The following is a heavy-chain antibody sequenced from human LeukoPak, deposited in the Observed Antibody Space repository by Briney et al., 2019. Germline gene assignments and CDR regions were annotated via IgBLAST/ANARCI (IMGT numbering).Heavy chain of an antibody. Sequence: GGSLRLSCAASGFTFSSYWMSWVRQAPGKGLEWVGRIKSKTDGGTTDYAAPVKGRFTISRDDSKNTLYLQMNSLKTEDTAVYYCTTETNYYDSSGYYSPTVYWGQGTLVTVSS. J-gene: IGHJ4*02. CDR3: TTETNYYDSSGYYSPTVY. CDR2: IKSKTDGGTT. D-gene: IGHD3-22*01. V-gene: IGHV3-15*01. CDR1: GFTFSSYW.